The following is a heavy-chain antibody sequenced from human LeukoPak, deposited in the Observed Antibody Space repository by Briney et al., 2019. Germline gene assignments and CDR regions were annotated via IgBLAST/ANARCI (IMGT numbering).Heavy chain of an antibody. Sequence: GGSLRLSCAASGFTFSNYEMNWVRQAPGEGLEWVSYIRSSGSSIYYADSVKGRFTISRDNAKTSLYLQMNSLRAEDTAVYYCAREGVTAPGDYWGQGTLVTVSS. D-gene: IGHD2-21*02. J-gene: IGHJ4*02. CDR3: AREGVTAPGDY. V-gene: IGHV3-48*03. CDR1: GFTFSNYE. CDR2: IRSSGSSI.